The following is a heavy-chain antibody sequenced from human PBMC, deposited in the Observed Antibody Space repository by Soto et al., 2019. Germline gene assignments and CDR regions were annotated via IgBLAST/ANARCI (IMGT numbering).Heavy chain of an antibody. CDR3: AVSYDSSGYTLGY. CDR1: GYTFTGYY. V-gene: IGHV1-2*02. CDR2: INPNSGGT. J-gene: IGHJ4*02. D-gene: IGHD3-22*01. Sequence: ASVKVSCKASGYTFTGYYMHWVRQAPGQGLEWMGWINPNSGGTNYAQKFQGRVTMTRDTSISTAYMELSRLRSDDTAVYYCAVSYDSSGYTLGYWGQGTRVTVSS.